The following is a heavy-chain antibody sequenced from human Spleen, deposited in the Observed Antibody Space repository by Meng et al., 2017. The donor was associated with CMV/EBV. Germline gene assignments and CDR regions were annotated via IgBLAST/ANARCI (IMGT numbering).Heavy chain of an antibody. V-gene: IGHV1-18*01. D-gene: IGHD1-26*01. Sequence: YTFTSYGISWVRQAPGQGLEWVGWISAYNGNTNYAQKLKGRVTMTTDTSTSTAYMELRSLRSDDTAVYYCARGGYSGREGVPYYFDYWGQGTLVTVSS. CDR1: YTFTSYG. CDR2: ISAYNGNT. CDR3: ARGGYSGREGVPYYFDY. J-gene: IGHJ4*02.